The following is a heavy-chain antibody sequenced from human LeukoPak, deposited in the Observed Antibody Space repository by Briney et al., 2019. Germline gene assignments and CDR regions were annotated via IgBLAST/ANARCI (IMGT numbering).Heavy chain of an antibody. J-gene: IGHJ6*03. CDR2: IYTSGST. CDR1: GGSISSYY. CDR3: ARNHQGRTYYYYYYCMDV. Sequence: PSETLSLTCTVPGGSISSYYWSWIRQPAGKGLEWIGRIYTSGSTNYNPSLKSRVTISVDKSKNQFSLKLSSVTAADTAVYYCARNHQGRTYYYYYYCMDVWGKGTTVTVSS. D-gene: IGHD1-14*01. V-gene: IGHV4-4*07.